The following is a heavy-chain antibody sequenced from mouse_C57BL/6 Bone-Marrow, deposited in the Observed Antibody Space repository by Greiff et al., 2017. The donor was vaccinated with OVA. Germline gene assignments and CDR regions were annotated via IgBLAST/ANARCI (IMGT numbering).Heavy chain of an antibody. CDR2: ISYDGSN. J-gene: IGHJ4*01. Sequence: EVQLVESGPGLVKPSQSLSLTCSVTGYSITSGYYWNWIRQFPGNKLEWMGYISYDGSNNYNPSLKNRISITRDTSKNQFFLKLNSVTTEDTATYYCARDGYYGGYYAMDYWGQGTSDTVSS. V-gene: IGHV3-6*01. CDR1: GYSITSGYY. CDR3: ARDGYYGGYYAMDY. D-gene: IGHD2-3*01.